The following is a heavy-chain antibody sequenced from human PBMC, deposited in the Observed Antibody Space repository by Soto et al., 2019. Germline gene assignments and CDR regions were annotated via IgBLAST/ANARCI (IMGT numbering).Heavy chain of an antibody. Sequence: EVQLVESGGGVVTPGGSLRLSCAASGFTFSSYSMNWVRQALGKGLEWVSSISSSSCYIYYADSVKGRFTISRDNAKNSLYLQMNSLKAEDTAVYYCARVVVVPAAGIDYWGQGTLVTVSS. CDR1: GFTFSSYS. CDR2: ISSSSCYI. CDR3: ARVVVVPAAGIDY. D-gene: IGHD2-2*01. V-gene: IGHV3-21*01. J-gene: IGHJ4*02.